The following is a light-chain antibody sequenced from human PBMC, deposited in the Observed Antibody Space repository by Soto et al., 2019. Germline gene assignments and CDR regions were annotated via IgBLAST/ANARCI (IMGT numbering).Light chain of an antibody. Sequence: QSVLPQPASVSGSPGQSITISCTGTGSDVPGNKYVSWYQHYPGKDPKLMISDVSNRPSGISNRFSGSKSGDTASLTISGLQAEDEADYYCSAFTGTTYAFGPGTKLTVL. J-gene: IGLJ1*01. CDR1: GSDVPGNKY. CDR3: SAFTGTTYA. CDR2: DVS. V-gene: IGLV2-14*03.